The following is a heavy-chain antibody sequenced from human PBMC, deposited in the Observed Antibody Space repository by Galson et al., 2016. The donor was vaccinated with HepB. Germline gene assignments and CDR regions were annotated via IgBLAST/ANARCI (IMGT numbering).Heavy chain of an antibody. CDR1: GFTFSSYN. D-gene: IGHD6-19*01. CDR2: ISSSSSTI. CDR3: ASSRDSSGWFLFDF. J-gene: IGHJ4*02. Sequence: SLRLSCAGTGFTFSSYNMNWVRQAPGKGLDWISYISSSSSTIYYADSVKGRFTISRDNAKNSLYLQMNSLRDEDTAVYYCASSRDSSGWFLFDFWGQGILVTVSS. V-gene: IGHV3-48*02.